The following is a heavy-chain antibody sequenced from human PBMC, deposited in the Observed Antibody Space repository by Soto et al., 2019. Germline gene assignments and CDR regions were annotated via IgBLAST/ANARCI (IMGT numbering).Heavy chain of an antibody. CDR3: AKFPPGIAAAGTGSDY. J-gene: IGHJ4*02. Sequence: PGGSLRLSCAASGFTFSSYGMHWVRQAPGKGLEWVAVISYDGSNKYYADSVKGRFTISRDNSKNTLYLQMNSLRAEDTAVYYCAKFPPGIAAAGTGSDYWGQGTLVTVSS. CDR1: GFTFSSYG. CDR2: ISYDGSNK. D-gene: IGHD6-13*01. V-gene: IGHV3-30*18.